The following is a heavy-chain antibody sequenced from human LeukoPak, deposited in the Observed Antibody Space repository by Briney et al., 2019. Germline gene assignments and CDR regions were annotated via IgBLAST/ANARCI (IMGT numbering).Heavy chain of an antibody. V-gene: IGHV4-39*01. CDR1: GGSISSSSYY. Sequence: SETLSLTCTVSGGSISSSSYYWGWIRQPPGKGLEWIGSIYYSGSTYYNPSLMSQVTISVDTSKNHFSLKLSSVTAADTAVYYCARLSTGDWYTFDFWGQGTLVTVSS. D-gene: IGHD6-19*01. CDR2: IYYSGST. J-gene: IGHJ4*02. CDR3: ARLSTGDWYTFDF.